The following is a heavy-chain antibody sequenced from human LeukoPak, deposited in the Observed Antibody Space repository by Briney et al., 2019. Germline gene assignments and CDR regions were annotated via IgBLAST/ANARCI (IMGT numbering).Heavy chain of an antibody. CDR3: ASGYCSSTSCYKEPAVYYYYMDV. J-gene: IGHJ6*03. CDR2: IIPILGIA. V-gene: IGHV1-69*04. CDR1: GGTFSSYA. D-gene: IGHD2-2*02. Sequence: GASVKVSCKGSGGTFSSYAISWVRQAPGQGLEWMGRIIPILGIANYAQKFQGRVTITADESTSTAYMELSSLRSEDTAVYYCASGYCSSTSCYKEPAVYYYYMDVWGKGTTVTVSS.